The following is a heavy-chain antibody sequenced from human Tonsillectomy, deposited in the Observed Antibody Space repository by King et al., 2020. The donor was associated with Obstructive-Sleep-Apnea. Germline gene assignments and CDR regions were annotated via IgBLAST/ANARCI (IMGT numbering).Heavy chain of an antibody. CDR1: GFTFGTYW. D-gene: IGHD3-22*01. CDR3: ARGANDTSGYHLRLFDH. V-gene: IGHV3-74*03. J-gene: IGHJ4*02. Sequence: VQLVESGGGLVQPGGSLRLSCAASGFTFGTYWMHWVRQVPGKGLLWVSPISSDGAGTEYADSVRGRFTISRDNAKNTLYLQMNSLRAEDTAIYYCARGANDTSGYHLRLFDHWGQGTLVTVSS. CDR2: ISSDGAGT.